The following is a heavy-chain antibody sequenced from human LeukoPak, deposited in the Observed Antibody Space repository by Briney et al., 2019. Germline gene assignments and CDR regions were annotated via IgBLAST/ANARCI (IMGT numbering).Heavy chain of an antibody. CDR1: GGSLSSSNW. CDR3: ARVGYCSSTSCYRSPWFDP. V-gene: IGHV4-4*02. Sequence: PSETLSLTCAVSGGSLSSSNWWSWVRQPPGKGLEWIGEIYHSGSTNYNPSLKSRVTISVDKSKNQFSLKLSSVTAADTAVYYCARVGYCSSTSCYRSPWFDPWGQGTLVTVSS. J-gene: IGHJ5*02. D-gene: IGHD2-2*01. CDR2: IYHSGST.